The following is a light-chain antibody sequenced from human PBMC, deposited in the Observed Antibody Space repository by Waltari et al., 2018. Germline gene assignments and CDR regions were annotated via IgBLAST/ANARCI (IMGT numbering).Light chain of an antibody. CDR3: QQYNNWPPWT. CDR2: GAS. Sequence: EIVMTQSPATLSVSPGERATLSCRASQSVRNNLVWYQQQPGQAPRLLIYGASTRVTGIPARFRGSGSGTEFTLTISSLQSEDFAVYYCQQYNNWPPWTFGQGTKVEIK. V-gene: IGKV3-15*01. CDR1: QSVRNN. J-gene: IGKJ1*01.